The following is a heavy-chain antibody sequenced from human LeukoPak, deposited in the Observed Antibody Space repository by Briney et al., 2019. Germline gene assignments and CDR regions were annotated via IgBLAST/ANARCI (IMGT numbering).Heavy chain of an antibody. CDR3: VRERLGGDYFDY. Sequence: GGSLRLSCAASGFTVSSNFMSWVRQAPGKGLEWVSVIYSGGSTYYADSVKGRFTISRDNSKNTLYLQMNSLRAEDTAVYYCVRERLGGDYFDYWGQGTLVTVPS. CDR1: GFTVSSNF. D-gene: IGHD2-21*01. CDR2: IYSGGST. V-gene: IGHV3-53*01. J-gene: IGHJ4*02.